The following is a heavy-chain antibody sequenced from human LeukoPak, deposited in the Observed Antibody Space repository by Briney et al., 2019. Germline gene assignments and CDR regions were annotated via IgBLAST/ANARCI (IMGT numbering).Heavy chain of an antibody. CDR2: INTDGSAT. V-gene: IGHV3-74*01. CDR1: GFNFSTYW. Sequence: PGGSLRLSCAVSGFNFSTYWIHWVRQAPGKGLVLVSLINTDGSATTYGDSAKGRFTVSRDNDKNSLFLEMNSLRVEDTAVYYCARGTAATAGIDYWGQGTLVTVSS. CDR3: ARGTAATAGIDY. J-gene: IGHJ4*02. D-gene: IGHD6-13*01.